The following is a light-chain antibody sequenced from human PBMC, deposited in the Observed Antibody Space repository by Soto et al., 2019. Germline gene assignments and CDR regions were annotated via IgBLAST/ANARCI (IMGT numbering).Light chain of an antibody. CDR2: DAS. CDR1: QSVSSY. CDR3: QQYDNYPLT. Sequence: PGERAPLSCMASQSVSSYLAWYQQKPGQAPRLLIYDASTRATGIPDRFSGSGSETEFTLTISNLQPDDFATYYCQQYDNYPLTFGGGTKVDIK. J-gene: IGKJ4*01. V-gene: IGKV3-15*01.